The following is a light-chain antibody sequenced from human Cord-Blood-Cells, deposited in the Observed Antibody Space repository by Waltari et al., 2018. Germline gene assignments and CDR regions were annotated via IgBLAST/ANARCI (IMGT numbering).Light chain of an antibody. Sequence: SSELTQDPAVSVALGQTVRITCQGDSLRSYYASWYQQKPGQATVLVIYGKNNRPSGIPDRFSGSTSRKTAALTITWAQAEDEADYYCNSLDSSSNQQVFGGGTKLTVL. CDR1: SLRSYY. J-gene: IGLJ3*02. CDR2: GKN. CDR3: NSLDSSSNQQV. V-gene: IGLV3-19*01.